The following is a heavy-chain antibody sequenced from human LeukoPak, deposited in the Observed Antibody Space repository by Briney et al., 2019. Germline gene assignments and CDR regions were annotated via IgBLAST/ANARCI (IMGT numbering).Heavy chain of an antibody. CDR2: IYSGGST. CDR1: GFTFSSYA. CDR3: AREPEMATMAK. J-gene: IGHJ4*02. Sequence: GGSLRLSCAASGFTFSSYAMSWVRQAPGKGLEWVSVIYSGGSTYYADSVKGRFTISRDNSKNTLYLQMNSLRAEDTAVYYCAREPEMATMAKWGQGTLVTVSS. V-gene: IGHV3-53*01. D-gene: IGHD5-24*01.